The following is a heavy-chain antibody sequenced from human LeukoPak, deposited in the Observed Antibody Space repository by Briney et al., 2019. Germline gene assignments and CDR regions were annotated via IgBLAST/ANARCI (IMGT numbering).Heavy chain of an antibody. V-gene: IGHV4-39*01. CDR3: ARHDQVYYDFWSGYPLGGFDY. CDR2: IYYSGST. D-gene: IGHD3-3*01. Sequence: SETLSLTCTVSGDSISSSGYYWGWIRQPPGTGLEWIGSIYYSGSTYYNPSLKSRVTISVDTSKNQFSLKLSSVTAADTAVYYCARHDQVYYDFWSGYPLGGFDYWGQGTLVTVSS. J-gene: IGHJ4*02. CDR1: GDSISSSGYY.